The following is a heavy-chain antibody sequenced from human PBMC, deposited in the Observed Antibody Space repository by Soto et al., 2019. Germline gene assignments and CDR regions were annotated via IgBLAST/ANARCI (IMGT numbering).Heavy chain of an antibody. J-gene: IGHJ6*02. CDR3: ARDGERSYGDYGPYYYYYGMDV. CDR1: GFTFSSYS. V-gene: IGHV3-21*01. CDR2: ISSSSSYI. D-gene: IGHD4-17*01. Sequence: GGSLRLSCAASGFTFSSYSMNWVRQAPGKGLEWVSSISSSSSYIYYADSVKGRFTISRDNAKNSLYLQMNSLRAEDTAVYYCARDGERSYGDYGPYYYYYGMDVWGQGTTVTVSS.